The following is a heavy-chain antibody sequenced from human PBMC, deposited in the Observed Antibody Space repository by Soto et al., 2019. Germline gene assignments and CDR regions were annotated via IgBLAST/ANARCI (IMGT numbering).Heavy chain of an antibody. D-gene: IGHD3-16*01. J-gene: IGHJ5*02. CDR3: ARQRLSMIXXGFAP. V-gene: IGHV4-34*02. CDR1: GGSLSDHS. CDR2: IDRRGNT. Sequence: QVQLQQWGAGLLRPSETLSLACTLYGGSLSDHSWSWIRQSPGGELEWIGEIDRRGNTNYSPSFNSRVNISVDSSKNELSLSLRSVTATDTALYFCARQRLSMIXXGFAPWGQGTQVVVSS.